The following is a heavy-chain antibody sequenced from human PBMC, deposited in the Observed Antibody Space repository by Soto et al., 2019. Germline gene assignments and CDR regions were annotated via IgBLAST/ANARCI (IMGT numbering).Heavy chain of an antibody. J-gene: IGHJ4*02. CDR2: IYYSGST. D-gene: IGHD6-19*01. CDR1: GGTISSSSYY. Sequence: QLQLQESGPGLVKPSETLSLTCTVSGGTISSSSYYWGWIRQPPGKGLEWIGSIYYSGSTYYNPSLKSRVTISVDTSKNQFSLKLSSVTAADTAVYYCARWIAVAVDYWGQGTLVTVSS. CDR3: ARWIAVAVDY. V-gene: IGHV4-39*01.